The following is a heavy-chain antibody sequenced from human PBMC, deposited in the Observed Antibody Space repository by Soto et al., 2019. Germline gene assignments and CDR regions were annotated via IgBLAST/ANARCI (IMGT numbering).Heavy chain of an antibody. V-gene: IGHV1-8*01. CDR1: GYTFTSYD. CDR2: MNPNSGNT. CDR3: ARNRGIAVAGPDAFDI. Sequence: ASVKFSCKASGYTFTSYDINWVRQATGQGLEWMGWMNPNSGNTGYAQKFQGRVTMTRNTSISTAYMELSSLRSEDTAVYYCARNRGIAVAGPDAFDIWGQGTMVTVSS. D-gene: IGHD6-19*01. J-gene: IGHJ3*02.